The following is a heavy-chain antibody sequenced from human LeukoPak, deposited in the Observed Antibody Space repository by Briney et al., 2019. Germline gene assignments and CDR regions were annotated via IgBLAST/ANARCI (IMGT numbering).Heavy chain of an antibody. J-gene: IGHJ4*02. V-gene: IGHV4-59*05. CDR1: GGSISSYY. Sequence: PSETLSLTCTVSGGSISSYYWSWIRQPPGKGLEWIGSIYYSGSTYYNPSLKSRVTISVDTSKNQFSLKLSSVTAADTAVYYCARHTYYYGSGSYKYYFDYWGQGTLVTVSS. CDR3: ARHTYYYGSGSYKYYFDY. CDR2: IYYSGST. D-gene: IGHD3-10*01.